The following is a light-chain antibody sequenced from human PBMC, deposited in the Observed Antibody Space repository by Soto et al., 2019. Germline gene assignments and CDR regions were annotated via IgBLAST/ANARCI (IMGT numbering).Light chain of an antibody. CDR2: EVG. CDR3: TSYTNSNTYV. Sequence: QSALTQPASVSGSPGQSITISCAGTSSDVGGYNFVSWYQQHPGKAPKLMIFEVGNRPSGVSDRFSGSKSGITASLTISGLQAEDEADYYCTSYTNSNTYVFGTGTKVTVL. J-gene: IGLJ1*01. V-gene: IGLV2-14*01. CDR1: SSDVGGYNF.